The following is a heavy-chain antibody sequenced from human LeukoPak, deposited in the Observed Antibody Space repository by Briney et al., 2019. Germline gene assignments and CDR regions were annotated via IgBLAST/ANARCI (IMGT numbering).Heavy chain of an antibody. V-gene: IGHV3-48*03. CDR1: GFTFSSYE. J-gene: IGHJ4*02. Sequence: GGSLRLSCAASGFTFSSYEMNWVRQAPGKGLERVSKISSCGRAIYYADSVKGRFTISRDNAKSTLYLQMNSLRVEDTAVYYCARGGSLGYWGQGTLVTVSS. D-gene: IGHD6-19*01. CDR3: ARGGSLGY. CDR2: ISSCGRAI.